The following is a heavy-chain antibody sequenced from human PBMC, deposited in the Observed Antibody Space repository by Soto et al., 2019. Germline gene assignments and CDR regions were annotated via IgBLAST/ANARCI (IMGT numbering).Heavy chain of an antibody. D-gene: IGHD3-10*01. CDR2: ISSSSSYI. CDR3: ARDKLLWFGEHYPIYYYYGMDV. CDR1: GFTFSSYS. V-gene: IGHV3-21*01. Sequence: GESLKISCAASGFTFSSYSMNWVRQAPGKGLEWVSSISSSSSYIYYADSVKGRFTISRDNAKNSLYLQMNSLRAEDTAVYYCARDKLLWFGEHYPIYYYYGMDVWGQGTTVTVSS. J-gene: IGHJ6*02.